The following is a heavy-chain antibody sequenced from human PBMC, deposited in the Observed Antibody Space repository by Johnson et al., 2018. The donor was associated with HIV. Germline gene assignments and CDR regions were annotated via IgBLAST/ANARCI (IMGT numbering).Heavy chain of an antibody. CDR1: GFTFHDYA. J-gene: IGHJ3*02. CDR3: AKDRYTENDAFDI. V-gene: IGHV3-9*01. D-gene: IGHD2-2*02. CDR2: ISWNSGSI. Sequence: VLLVESGGGLVQPGRSLRLSCAASGFTFHDYAMHWVRQAPGKGLEWVSGISWNSGSIGYADSVKGRFTISRDNAKNSLYLQMTSLRAEDTALYYCAKDRYTENDAFDIWGQGTMVTVS.